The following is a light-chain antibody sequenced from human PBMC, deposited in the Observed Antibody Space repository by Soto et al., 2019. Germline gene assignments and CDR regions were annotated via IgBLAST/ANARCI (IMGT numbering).Light chain of an antibody. CDR3: SSYTSRSTVV. CDR1: SSDVGGYKY. V-gene: IGLV2-14*01. J-gene: IGLJ2*01. Sequence: QSALTQPASVSGSPGQSITISCTGTSSDVGGYKYVSWFQQHPGKAPKLLIYEVSNRPSGVSNRFSASKSVNTASLTISGLQAEDEADYYCSSYTSRSTVVFGGGTKLTVL. CDR2: EVS.